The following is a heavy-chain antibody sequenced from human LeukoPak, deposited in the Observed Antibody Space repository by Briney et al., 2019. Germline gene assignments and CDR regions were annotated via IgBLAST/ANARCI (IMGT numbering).Heavy chain of an antibody. V-gene: IGHV3-9*01. J-gene: IGHJ4*01. D-gene: IGHD3-9*01. CDR1: GFTFDDYA. CDR2: ISWNSGSI. Sequence: GGSLRLSCAASGFTFDDYAMHWVRQAPGKGLEWVSGISWNSGSIGYADSVKGRFTISRDNAKNSLYLQMNSLRAEDTALYYCAKDTYDIVTGVDYWGHGPLVTVSS. CDR3: AKDTYDIVTGVDY.